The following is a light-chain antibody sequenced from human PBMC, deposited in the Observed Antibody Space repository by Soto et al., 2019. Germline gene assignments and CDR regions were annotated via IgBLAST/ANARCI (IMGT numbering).Light chain of an antibody. V-gene: IGKV1-39*01. CDR3: QQSYSTPPT. J-gene: IGKJ1*01. CDR2: AAS. Sequence: IRMTQSPSSLSASTGDRVTITCRASQGISSYLNWYQQKPGKAPKLLIYAASSLQSGVPSRFSGSGSGTDFTLTISSLQPEDFATYYCQQSYSTPPTFGQGTKV. CDR1: QGISSY.